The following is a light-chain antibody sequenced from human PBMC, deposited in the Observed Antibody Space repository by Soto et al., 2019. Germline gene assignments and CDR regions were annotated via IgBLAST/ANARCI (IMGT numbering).Light chain of an antibody. V-gene: IGLV2-23*01. J-gene: IGLJ1*01. Sequence: SVLAQPASVSGSPGQSITISCTVTGSDVRTYNLVSWYQQHPGKVPKLIIYEASKRPSGVSNRFSGSQPGNTASLTVSGLQAEDEADYYCCSYAGDKTYAFGSGTKVTVL. CDR2: EAS. CDR1: GSDVRTYNL. CDR3: CSYAGDKTYA.